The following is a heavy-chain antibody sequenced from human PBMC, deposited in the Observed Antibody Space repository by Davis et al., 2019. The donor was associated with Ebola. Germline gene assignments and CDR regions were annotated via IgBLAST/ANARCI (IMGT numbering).Heavy chain of an antibody. J-gene: IGHJ3*02. CDR2: ITYDGRYI. CDR3: ARVWSYRSTAFDI. D-gene: IGHD3-16*02. Sequence: GGSLRLSCAASGFTFSSYGIHWVRQAPGKGLEWVAVITYDGRYIYYADSVKGRFTISRDKNTAYLRMNSLRAEDTAVYHCARVWSYRSTAFDIWGQGTMVTVSS. CDR1: GFTFSSYG. V-gene: IGHV3-30*03.